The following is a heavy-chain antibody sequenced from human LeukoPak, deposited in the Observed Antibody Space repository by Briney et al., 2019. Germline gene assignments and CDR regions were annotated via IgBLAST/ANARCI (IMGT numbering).Heavy chain of an antibody. CDR2: IYSGGST. CDR3: ARDRYYYDSSGNSHAFDI. D-gene: IGHD3-22*01. CDR1: GFTFSSYA. J-gene: IGHJ3*02. V-gene: IGHV3-66*01. Sequence: PGGSLRLSCAASGFTFSSYAMSWVRQAPGKGLEWVSVIYSGGSTYYADSVKGRFTISRDNSKNTLYLQMNSLRAEDTAVYYCARDRYYYDSSGNSHAFDIWGQGTMVTVSS.